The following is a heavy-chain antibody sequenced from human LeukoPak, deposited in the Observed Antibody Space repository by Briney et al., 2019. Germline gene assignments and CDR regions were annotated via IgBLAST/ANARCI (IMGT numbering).Heavy chain of an antibody. D-gene: IGHD1-26*01. V-gene: IGHV4-4*02. CDR2: IYHSGST. J-gene: IGHJ4*02. CDR1: GGSISSGNW. Sequence: PSETLSLTCVVPGGSISSGNWWSWVRQPPGKGLEWIGDIYHSGSTNYNPSLKSRLTISVDNSKNQFSLMLRSVTAADTALYYCARSGSNHLVDFDYWGQGTLVTVSS. CDR3: ARSGSNHLVDFDY.